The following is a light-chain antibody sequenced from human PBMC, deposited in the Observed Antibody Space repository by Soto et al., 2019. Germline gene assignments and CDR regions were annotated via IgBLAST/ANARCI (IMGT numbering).Light chain of an antibody. CDR1: FSDVGRYNS. CDR3: CSYTTTSAYV. V-gene: IGLV2-14*01. J-gene: IGLJ1*01. CDR2: EVN. Sequence: QSVLTQPASVSGSPGQSITISCTGTFSDVGRYNSVSWYQQRPGKAPKLMIFEVNNRPSGVSNRFSGSKSGNTASLAISGLQTEDEADYYCCSYTTTSAYVFGTGTKATV.